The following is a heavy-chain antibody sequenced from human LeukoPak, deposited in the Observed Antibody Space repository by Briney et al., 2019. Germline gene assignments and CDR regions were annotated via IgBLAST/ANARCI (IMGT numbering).Heavy chain of an antibody. CDR2: IIPIFGTA. CDR3: AFTQGDCTNGVCYRVGGDY. D-gene: IGHD2-8*01. CDR1: GGTFSSYA. Sequence: GASVKVSCKASGGTFSSYAISWVRQAPGQGLEWMGGIIPIFGTANYAQKFQGRVTITADESTSTACMELSSLRSEDTAVYYCAFTQGDCTNGVCYRVGGDYWGQGTLVTVSS. J-gene: IGHJ4*02. V-gene: IGHV1-69*13.